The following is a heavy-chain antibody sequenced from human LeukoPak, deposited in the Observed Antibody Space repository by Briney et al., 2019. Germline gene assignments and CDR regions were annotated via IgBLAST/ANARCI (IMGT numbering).Heavy chain of an antibody. D-gene: IGHD1-26*01. CDR3: AKRVTYSATYAYFDY. CDR1: GFTFSNFA. J-gene: IGHJ4*02. V-gene: IGHV3-23*01. CDR2: ISPSGGDT. Sequence: GGSLRLSCAASGFTFSNFAMSWVRQAPGKGLEWVSSISPSGGDTYYADSVKGRFTISRDNSKNTLYLQMNSLRAEDTAVYYCAKRVTYSATYAYFDYWGQGTLVTVSS.